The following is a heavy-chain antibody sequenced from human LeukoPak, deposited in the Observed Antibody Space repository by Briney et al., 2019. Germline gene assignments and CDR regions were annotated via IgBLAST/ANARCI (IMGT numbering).Heavy chain of an antibody. CDR2: IYYSGST. CDR1: GGSISSSSYY. D-gene: IGHD5-18*01. Sequence: SETLSVTCTVSGGSISSSSYYWGWIRQPPGKGLEWIGSIYYSGSTYYNPSLKSRVTISVDTSKNQFSLKLTSVTAADTAVYYCASRAGQPESHWGQGTLVTVSS. J-gene: IGHJ4*02. CDR3: ASRAGQPESH. V-gene: IGHV4-39*01.